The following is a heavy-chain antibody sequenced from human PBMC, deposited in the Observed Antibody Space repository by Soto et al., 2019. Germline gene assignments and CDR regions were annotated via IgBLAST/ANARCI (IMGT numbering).Heavy chain of an antibody. J-gene: IGHJ5*02. CDR2: MNPNSGNT. CDR1: GYTFTSYD. CDR3: ARGKRIAAAGIGYWFDP. V-gene: IGHV1-8*01. D-gene: IGHD6-13*01. Sequence: ASVKVSCKASGYTFTSYDINWVRQATGQGLEWMGWMNPNSGNTGYARKFQGRVTMTRNTSISTAYMELSSLRSEDTAVYYCARGKRIAAAGIGYWFDPWGQGTLVTVSS.